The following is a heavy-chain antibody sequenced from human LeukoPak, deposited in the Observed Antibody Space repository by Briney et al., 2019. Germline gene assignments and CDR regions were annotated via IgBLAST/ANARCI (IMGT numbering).Heavy chain of an antibody. CDR1: GVTLSPYG. CDR2: ISYEGGTQ. V-gene: IGHV3-30*18. D-gene: IGHD3-10*01. J-gene: IGHJ5*02. Sequence: GGPRRSPGAAPGVTLSPYGLHGVRQAPGKGRGGGAVISYEGGTQHYADSVKGRFIISRDNPRNTLYLQMNILRTEDTAVYYCAKEGTPQVSTWYDPWGQGTQVIVSS. CDR3: AKEGTPQVSTWYDP.